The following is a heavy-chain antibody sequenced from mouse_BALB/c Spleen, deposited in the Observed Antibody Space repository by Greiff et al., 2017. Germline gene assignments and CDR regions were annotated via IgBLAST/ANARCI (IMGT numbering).Heavy chain of an antibody. Sequence: EVKLVESGGGLVQPGGSLKLSCAASGFTFSSYTMSWVRQTPEKRLEWVAYISNGGGSTYYPDTVKGRFTISRDNAKNTLYLQMSSLKSEDTAMYYCARSDGYYGLAYWGQGTLVTVSA. V-gene: IGHV5-12-2*01. J-gene: IGHJ3*01. CDR1: GFTFSSYT. CDR3: ARSDGYYGLAY. CDR2: ISNGGGST. D-gene: IGHD2-3*01.